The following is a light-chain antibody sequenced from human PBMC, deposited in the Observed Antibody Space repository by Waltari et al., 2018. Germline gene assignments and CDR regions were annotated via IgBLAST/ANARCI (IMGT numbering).Light chain of an antibody. Sequence: DIQMTKSHSSLSETAGDRVTITCRASQDISTYLNWYQQKPGKAPKRLIYAASSLESGVPSRFSGSGSGTDFTLTISSLQPEDFATYYCLQYNSNPRTFGQGTKVEIK. CDR1: QDISTY. J-gene: IGKJ1*01. CDR2: AAS. V-gene: IGKV1-17*01. CDR3: LQYNSNPRT.